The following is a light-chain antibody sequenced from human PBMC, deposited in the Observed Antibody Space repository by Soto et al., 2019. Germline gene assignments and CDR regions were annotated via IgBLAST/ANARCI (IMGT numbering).Light chain of an antibody. CDR3: AAWDGSLKGVV. CDR2: NNN. V-gene: IGLV1-44*01. Sequence: QSVPTQAPSASGTPGQRVTISCSGSSSNIGTNTVNWYQQLPGTAPKLLIYNNNQRPSGVPDRFSGSKSDTSASLAISGLQSDDEADYDCAAWDGSLKGVVFGGGTKLTVL. J-gene: IGLJ2*01. CDR1: SSNIGTNT.